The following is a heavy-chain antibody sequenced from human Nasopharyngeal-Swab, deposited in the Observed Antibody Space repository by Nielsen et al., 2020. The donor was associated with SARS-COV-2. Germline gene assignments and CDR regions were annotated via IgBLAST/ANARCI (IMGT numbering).Heavy chain of an antibody. CDR3: ARVPSIAVAGILLPYYYYYMDV. CDR1: VFTFSLYS. CDR2: IISIIISI. D-gene: IGHD6-19*01. J-gene: IGHJ6*03. V-gene: IGHV3-48*01. Sequence: GRSLRLSFSSSVFTFSLYSINWVRQAPGKCLVWVSYIISIIISIYYADSVKGRFTISRDNAKNSLYLQMNSLSAEDTAVYYCARVPSIAVAGILLPYYYYYMDVWGKGTTVTVSS.